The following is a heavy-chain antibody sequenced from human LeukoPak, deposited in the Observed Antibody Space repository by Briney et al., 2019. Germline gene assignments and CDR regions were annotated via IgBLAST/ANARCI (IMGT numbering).Heavy chain of an antibody. V-gene: IGHV4-4*07. Sequence: SETLSLTCTVSGGSISSYYWSWIRQPAGKGLEWIGRMYTSGSTNYNPSLKSRVTISVDTSKNQFSLKLSSVTAGGTAVYYCASGHSSSWAADYWGQGTLVTVPS. J-gene: IGHJ4*02. CDR3: ASGHSSSWAADY. CDR2: MYTSGST. CDR1: GGSISSYY. D-gene: IGHD6-13*01.